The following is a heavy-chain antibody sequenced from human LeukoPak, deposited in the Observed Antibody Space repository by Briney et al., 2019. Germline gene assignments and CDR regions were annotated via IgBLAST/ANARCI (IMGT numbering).Heavy chain of an antibody. CDR1: GYTFTIYA. CDR2: INAGNGNT. V-gene: IGHV1-3*01. CDR3: ARLRITIFGDPDAFDI. J-gene: IGHJ3*02. D-gene: IGHD3-3*01. Sequence: ASVKVSCKASGYTFTIYAMHWVRQAPGQRLEWMGWINAGNGNTKYSQKFQGRVTITRDTSASTAYMELSSLRSEDTAVYYCARLRITIFGDPDAFDIWGQGTMVTVSS.